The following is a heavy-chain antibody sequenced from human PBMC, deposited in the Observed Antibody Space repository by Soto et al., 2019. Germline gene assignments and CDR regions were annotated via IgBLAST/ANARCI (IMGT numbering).Heavy chain of an antibody. CDR3: ARSDIVATGYYYYYGMDV. J-gene: IGHJ6*02. D-gene: IGHD5-12*01. Sequence: GESLKISCKGSGYSFTSYWISWVRQMPGKGLEWMGRIDPSDSYTNYSPSFQGHVTISADKSIRTAYLQWSSLKASDTAMYYCARSDIVATGYYYYYGMDVWGQGTTVTVSS. CDR2: IDPSDSYT. CDR1: GYSFTSYW. V-gene: IGHV5-10-1*01.